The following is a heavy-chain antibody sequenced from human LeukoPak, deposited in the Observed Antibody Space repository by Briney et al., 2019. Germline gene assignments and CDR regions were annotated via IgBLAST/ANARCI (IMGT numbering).Heavy chain of an antibody. J-gene: IGHJ4*02. D-gene: IGHD1-26*01. Sequence: KSGGSLRLSCAVSGFTFSDYYMSWIRQAPGKGLEWVSYISSGGSTISHADSVKGRFTISRDNAENSLYLQMNSLRAEDTAVYFCAKSRGESRGASNYWGQGTLVTVSS. CDR2: ISSGGSTI. V-gene: IGHV3-11*01. CDR1: GFTFSDYY. CDR3: AKSRGESRGASNY.